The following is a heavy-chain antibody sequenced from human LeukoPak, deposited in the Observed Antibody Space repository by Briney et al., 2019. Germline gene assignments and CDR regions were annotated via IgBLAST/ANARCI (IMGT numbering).Heavy chain of an antibody. CDR1: GFTVSSSY. V-gene: IGHV3-66*01. Sequence: GGSLRLSCTGSGFTVSSSYMSWVRQTPGKGLEWVSGIYSGGTTYYADSVKGRVTISRDGSKNTVYLQMNSLRAEDTAVYYCARDRRVGYCLGHWGQGTLVTVSS. D-gene: IGHD5-24*01. J-gene: IGHJ4*02. CDR2: IYSGGTT. CDR3: ARDRRVGYCLGH.